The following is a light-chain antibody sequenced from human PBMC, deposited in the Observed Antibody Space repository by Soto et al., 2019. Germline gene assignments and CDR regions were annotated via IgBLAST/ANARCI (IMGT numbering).Light chain of an antibody. CDR3: QQYYTYPWT. CDR2: AAS. J-gene: IGKJ1*01. Sequence: AIRMTQSPSSLSASTGDRVTITCRASQDIGRYVAWYQQKPGKGPKLLIYAASTLQGGVPSRFSGSGSGTDFTLSISYLQSEDFATYHCQQYYTYPWTFGQGTKVDI. CDR1: QDIGRY. V-gene: IGKV1-8*01.